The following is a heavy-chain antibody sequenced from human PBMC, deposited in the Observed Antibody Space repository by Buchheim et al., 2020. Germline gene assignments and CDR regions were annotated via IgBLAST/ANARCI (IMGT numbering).Heavy chain of an antibody. CDR2: ITGSGGST. CDR3: AKLKYDYDGTGYYFDY. Sequence: EVQVLESGGGLVQPGGSLRLSCVASGFTFSSYAMSWVRQAPGKGLEWVSGITGSGGSTYYADSVKGRLTLSRDNSKKTRYLQMNSLRAEDTAVYYCAKLKYDYDGTGYYFDYWGRGTL. CDR1: GFTFSSYA. D-gene: IGHD3-22*01. V-gene: IGHV3-23*01. J-gene: IGHJ4*02.